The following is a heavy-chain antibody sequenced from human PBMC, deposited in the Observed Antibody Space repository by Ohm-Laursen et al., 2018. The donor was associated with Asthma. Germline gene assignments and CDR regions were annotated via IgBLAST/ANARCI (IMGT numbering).Heavy chain of an antibody. J-gene: IGHJ4*02. CDR1: GFTFSSYD. Sequence: SLRLSCAASGFTFSSYDMHWVRQATGKGLEWVSAIGRAGDTYYSGSVKGRFTVSRENAKNSLYLQMNSLRAGDTAVYYCARGDFLSGNFPFDCWGQGTLVTVS. CDR3: ARGDFLSGNFPFDC. D-gene: IGHD3-3*01. V-gene: IGHV3-13*01. CDR2: IGRAGDT.